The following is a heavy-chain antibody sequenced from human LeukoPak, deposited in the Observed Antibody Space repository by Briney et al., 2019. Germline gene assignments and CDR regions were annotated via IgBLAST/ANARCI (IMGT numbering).Heavy chain of an antibody. V-gene: IGHV4-59*01. D-gene: IGHD6-13*01. CDR3: ARGRIAAAGTSLGYYYYYYMDV. J-gene: IGHJ6*03. Sequence: SETLSLTCTVSGGSISSYYWSWIRQPPGKGLEWIGYIYYSGSTNYNPSLKSRVTISVDTSKNQFSLKLSSVTAADTAVYYCARGRIAAAGTSLGYYYYYYMDVWGKGTTVTVSS. CDR1: GGSISSYY. CDR2: IYYSGST.